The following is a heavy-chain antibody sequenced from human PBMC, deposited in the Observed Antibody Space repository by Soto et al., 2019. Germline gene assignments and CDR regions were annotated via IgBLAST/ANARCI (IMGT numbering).Heavy chain of an antibody. CDR1: GGTFSSYA. J-gene: IGHJ4*02. V-gene: IGHV1-69*13. CDR3: ASPYDSSTMLDY. Sequence: VASVKVSVKASGGTFSSYAISWVRQAPGKGVEWMGGIIPIFGTANYAQKFQGRVTITADESTSTAYMELSSLRSEDTAVYYCASPYDSSTMLDYWGQGTLVTVS. D-gene: IGHD3-22*01. CDR2: IIPIFGTA.